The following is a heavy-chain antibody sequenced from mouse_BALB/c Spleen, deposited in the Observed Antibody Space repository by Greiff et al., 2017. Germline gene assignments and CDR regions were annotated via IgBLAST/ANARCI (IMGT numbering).Heavy chain of an antibody. V-gene: IGHV5-17*02. CDR2: ISSGSSTI. Sequence: EVKLMESGGGLVQPGGSRKLSCAASGFTFSSFGMHWVRQAPEKGLEWVAYISSGSSTIYYADTVKGRFTISRDNPKNTLYLQMSSLKSEDTAMYYCARHDDYDGGSYFDYWGQGTTLTVSS. CDR1: GFTFSSFG. J-gene: IGHJ2*01. CDR3: ARHDDYDGGSYFDY. D-gene: IGHD2-4*01.